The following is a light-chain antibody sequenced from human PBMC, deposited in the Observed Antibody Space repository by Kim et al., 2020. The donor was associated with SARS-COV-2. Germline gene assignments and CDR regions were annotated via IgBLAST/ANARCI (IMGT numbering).Light chain of an antibody. V-gene: IGLV2-14*03. J-gene: IGLJ3*02. CDR1: SSDVGGYNY. CDR3: SSYTSSVWV. CDR2: DVS. Sequence: QSALTQPASVSGSPGQSITISCTGTSSDVGGYNYVSWYQQHPGKAPKLMIYDVSNRPSRVSNRFSGSKSGNTASLTISGLQAEDEADYYCSSYTSSVWVFGGGTQLTVL.